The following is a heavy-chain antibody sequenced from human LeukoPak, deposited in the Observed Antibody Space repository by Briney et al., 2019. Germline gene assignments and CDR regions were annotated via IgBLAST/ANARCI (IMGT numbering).Heavy chain of an antibody. Sequence: SETLSLTCTVSGGSISSYYWSWIRQPPGKGLEWIGYIYYSGSTNYNPSLKSRVTISVDTSKNQFSLKLNSVTAADTAVFYCAANSADYNTLGSSYKVWGQGTLVTVSS. CDR3: AANSADYNTLGSSYKV. CDR1: GGSISSYY. J-gene: IGHJ4*02. D-gene: IGHD3-10*01. CDR2: IYYSGST. V-gene: IGHV4-59*08.